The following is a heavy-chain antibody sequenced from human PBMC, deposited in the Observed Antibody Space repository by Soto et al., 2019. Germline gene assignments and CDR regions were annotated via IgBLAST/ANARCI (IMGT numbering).Heavy chain of an antibody. CDR2: IYYSGST. CDR3: ARERITMVRGTNWFDP. V-gene: IGHV4-30-4*01. J-gene: IGHJ5*02. D-gene: IGHD3-10*01. CDR1: GGSMSSGDYY. Sequence: SETLSLTCTVSGGSMSSGDYYWSWIRQPPGRGLEWIGYIYYSGSTYYNPSLKSRITISVDTSKNQFSLKLSSVTAADTAVYYCARERITMVRGTNWFDPWGQGTLVTVSS.